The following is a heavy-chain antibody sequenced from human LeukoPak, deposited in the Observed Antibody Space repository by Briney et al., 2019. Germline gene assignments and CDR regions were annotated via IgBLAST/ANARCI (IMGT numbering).Heavy chain of an antibody. J-gene: IGHJ4*02. D-gene: IGHD3-16*01. Sequence: SETLSLTCTVSGGSISSYYWSWIRQPPGKGLEWIGYIYYSGSTNYNPSLKSRVTLSVDTSKNQFSLKLSSVTAADTAVYYCARDPRGGGFDYWGQGTLVTVSS. CDR1: GGSISSYY. V-gene: IGHV4-59*01. CDR2: IYYSGST. CDR3: ARDPRGGGFDY.